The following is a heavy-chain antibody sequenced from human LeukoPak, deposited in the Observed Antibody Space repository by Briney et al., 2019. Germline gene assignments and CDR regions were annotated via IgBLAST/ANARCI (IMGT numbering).Heavy chain of an antibody. Sequence: PGGSLRLSCEASGFTSFDFPMNWVRKAPGKGREWVSHIRTDDTITNADSVKGRFTISRDDAKTSVYPQMNSLRDEDTAIYYCARDNIWAFDIWGQGTMVTVAS. CDR3: ARDNIWAFDI. CDR1: GFTSFDFP. D-gene: IGHD2/OR15-2a*01. V-gene: IGHV3-69-1*01. CDR2: IRTDDTI. J-gene: IGHJ3*02.